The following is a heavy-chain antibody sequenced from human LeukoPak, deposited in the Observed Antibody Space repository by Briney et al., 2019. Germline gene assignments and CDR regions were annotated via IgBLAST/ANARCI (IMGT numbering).Heavy chain of an antibody. J-gene: IGHJ6*02. CDR2: IYYSGST. CDR3: ARDSSPYDFWSGYLPYYYGMDV. Sequence: PSETLSLTCTVSGGAISSYYWSWIRQPPAKGLEWIGYIYYSGSTNYNPSLKSRVTISVDTSKNQFSLKLSSVTAADTAVYYCARDSSPYDFWSGYLPYYYGMDVWGQGTTVTVSS. D-gene: IGHD3-3*01. CDR1: GGAISSYY. V-gene: IGHV4-59*01.